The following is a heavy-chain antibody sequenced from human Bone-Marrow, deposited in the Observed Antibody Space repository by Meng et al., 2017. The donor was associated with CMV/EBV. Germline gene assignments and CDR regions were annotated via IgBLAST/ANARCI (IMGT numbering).Heavy chain of an antibody. Sequence: SETLSLTCAVYGGSFSGYYWSWIRQPPGKGLEWIGEINHSGSTYYNPSLKSRVTISVDTSKNQFSLKLSSVTAADTAVYYCARGYIAWFGNWGQGTLVTVSS. CDR2: INHSGST. V-gene: IGHV4-34*01. D-gene: IGHD3-10*01. CDR3: ARGYIAWFGN. CDR1: GGSFSGYY. J-gene: IGHJ4*02.